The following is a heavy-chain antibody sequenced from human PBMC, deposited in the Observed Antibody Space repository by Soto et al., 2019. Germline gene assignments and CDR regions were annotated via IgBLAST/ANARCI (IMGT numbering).Heavy chain of an antibody. D-gene: IGHD6-19*01. Sequence: VHLLESGGGLVQPGGSLRLSCAASGFTFSTCAMSWVRQAPGKGLEWVSAISPSGDSTYYADSVKGRFTISRDNPKNTLYLQMNSPRVDDTAVYYCAKPPYSSAWYAWGQGTLVTVSS. CDR3: AKPPYSSAWYA. CDR2: ISPSGDST. V-gene: IGHV3-23*01. CDR1: GFTFSTCA. J-gene: IGHJ4*02.